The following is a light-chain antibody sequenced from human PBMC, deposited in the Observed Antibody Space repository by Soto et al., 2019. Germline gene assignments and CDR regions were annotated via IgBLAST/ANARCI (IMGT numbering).Light chain of an antibody. CDR2: GNR. CDR1: NSNLGAGYD. Sequence: QSVLTQPPSVSGVPGQRGTISCTGNNSNLGAGYDVHWYQQLPGAAPKLVVFGNRNRPSGVPERFSGSKSGTSASLAITGLQAEDEADYYCPAYDYSLTAVVFGGGTQLTVL. V-gene: IGLV1-40*01. J-gene: IGLJ3*02. CDR3: PAYDYSLTAVV.